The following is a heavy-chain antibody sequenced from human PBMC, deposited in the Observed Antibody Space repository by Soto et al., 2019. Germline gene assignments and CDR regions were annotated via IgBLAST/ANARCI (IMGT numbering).Heavy chain of an antibody. V-gene: IGHV2-26*01. Sequence: SGPTLVNPTQTLTLTCTLSGFSLRTSGVGVGWIRQPPGKALEWLAHIFSNDERSYSTSLKSRLTISKDTSKSQVVLTMTNMDPVDTATYYCARTSSIVVVPAASWFDPWGQGTLVTVSS. CDR1: GFSLRTSGVG. CDR2: IFSNDER. CDR3: ARTSSIVVVPAASWFDP. D-gene: IGHD2-2*01. J-gene: IGHJ5*02.